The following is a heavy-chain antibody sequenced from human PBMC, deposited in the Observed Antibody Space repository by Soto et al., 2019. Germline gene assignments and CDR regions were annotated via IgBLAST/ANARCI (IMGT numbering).Heavy chain of an antibody. CDR3: ATTFGVVLLGYFHY. D-gene: IGHD3-3*01. Sequence: EVQLVESGGGLVQPGGSLRLSCAASGFTFSSYWMSWVRQAPGKGLEWVANIKQDGSEKYYVDSVKGRFTISRDNAKNSLYLQMNSLRAEDTAVYYCATTFGVVLLGYFHYWGQGTLVTVSS. CDR1: GFTFSSYW. CDR2: IKQDGSEK. J-gene: IGHJ4*02. V-gene: IGHV3-7*01.